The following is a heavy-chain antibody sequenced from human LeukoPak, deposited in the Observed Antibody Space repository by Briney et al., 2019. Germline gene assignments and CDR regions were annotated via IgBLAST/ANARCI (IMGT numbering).Heavy chain of an antibody. Sequence: ASVKVSCKASGYTFTSYAMNWVRQAPGQGLEWMGWINTNTGNPTYAQGFTGRFVFSLDTSVSTAYLQISSLKAEDTAVYYCARDGYYDFWSGYLGPYYYYMDVWGKGTTVTVSS. CDR1: GYTFTSYA. V-gene: IGHV7-4-1*02. CDR2: INTNTGNP. CDR3: ARDGYYDFWSGYLGPYYYYMDV. D-gene: IGHD3-3*01. J-gene: IGHJ6*03.